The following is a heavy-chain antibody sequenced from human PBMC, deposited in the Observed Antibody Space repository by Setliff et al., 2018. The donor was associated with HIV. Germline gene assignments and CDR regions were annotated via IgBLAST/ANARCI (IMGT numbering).Heavy chain of an antibody. D-gene: IGHD2-2*01. CDR1: GGSISSSSYY. J-gene: IGHJ4*02. V-gene: IGHV4-39*01. Sequence: SETLSLTCTVSGGSISSSSYYWGWIRQPPGKGLEWIGSIYYSGSTYYNPSLKSRVTITVDKSKSQFSLKLISVSAADTAVYYCAKQLPAADMAREIDSWGQGTLVTVSS. CDR2: IYYSGST. CDR3: AKQLPAADMAREIDS.